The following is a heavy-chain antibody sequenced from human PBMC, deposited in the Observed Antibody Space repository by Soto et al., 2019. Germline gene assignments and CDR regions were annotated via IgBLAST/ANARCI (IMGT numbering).Heavy chain of an antibody. Sequence: PSETLSLTCTVSGGSISSGDYYWSWIRQPPGKALEWIGYIYYSGSTYYNPSLKSRLTISVATSKNQFSLKLSSVTAADTAVSYCARSILVVGHIRLWGQGTLVTVSS. J-gene: IGHJ4*02. CDR1: GGSISSGDYY. CDR2: IYYSGST. V-gene: IGHV4-30-4*01. CDR3: ARSILVVGHIRL. D-gene: IGHD3-22*01.